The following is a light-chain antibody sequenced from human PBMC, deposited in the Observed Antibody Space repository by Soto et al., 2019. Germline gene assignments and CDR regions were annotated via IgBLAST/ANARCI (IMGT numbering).Light chain of an antibody. V-gene: IGKV3-11*01. Sequence: EIVLTQSPATLSLSPGERATLSGRASQSVSSYLAWYQQKPGQAPRLLIYDASNRATGIPARFSGSGSGTDFTLTISSLEPEDFAVYYCQQRSNWPPILTFGGGTKVDIK. J-gene: IGKJ4*01. CDR3: QQRSNWPPILT. CDR2: DAS. CDR1: QSVSSY.